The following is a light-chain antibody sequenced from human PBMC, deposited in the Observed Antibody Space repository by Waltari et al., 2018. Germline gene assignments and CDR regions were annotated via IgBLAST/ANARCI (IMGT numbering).Light chain of an antibody. CDR2: EVR. CDR1: SSDFGGYNY. J-gene: IGLJ2*01. CDR3: SSYAGSNNVV. Sequence: QSALTQPPSASGSPGQSVTISCTRTSSDFGGYNYVSWYQQHPGKAPKLMIYEVRKLPSGVPDRFSGSKSGNTASLTVSGLQAEDEADYYCSSYAGSNNVVFGGGTKLTVL. V-gene: IGLV2-8*01.